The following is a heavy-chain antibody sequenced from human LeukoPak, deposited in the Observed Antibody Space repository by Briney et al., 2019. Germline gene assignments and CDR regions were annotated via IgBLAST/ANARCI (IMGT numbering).Heavy chain of an antibody. CDR1: GDSVRGVY. J-gene: IGHJ4*02. V-gene: IGHV4-39*01. Sequence: SETLSLTCTVSGDSVRGVYWGWIRQPPGKGLEWIGSIYYSGSTYYNPSLKSRVTISVDTSKNQFSLKLSSVTAADTAVYYCARQEGYWGQGTLVTVSS. CDR2: IYYSGST. CDR3: ARQEGY.